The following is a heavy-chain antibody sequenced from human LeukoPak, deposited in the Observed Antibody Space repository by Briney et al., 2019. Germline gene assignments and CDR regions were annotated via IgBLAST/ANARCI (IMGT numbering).Heavy chain of an antibody. V-gene: IGHV3-23*01. J-gene: IGHJ5*02. Sequence: GGSLRLSCAASGFTFSHYAMSWVRQAPGKGLDWVSSMTGTGDNTYYADSVKGRFTISRDNSKNTLYLQMNGLRAEDTAVYYCARTLLYTTSYPDHNWSDPWGQGTLVTVSS. CDR2: MTGTGDNT. D-gene: IGHD2-2*02. CDR1: GFTFSHYA. CDR3: ARTLLYTTSYPDHNWSDP.